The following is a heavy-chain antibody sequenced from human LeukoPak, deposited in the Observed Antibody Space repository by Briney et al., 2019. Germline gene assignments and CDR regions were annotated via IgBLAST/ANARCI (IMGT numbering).Heavy chain of an antibody. CDR2: INPRNGET. J-gene: IGHJ1*01. V-gene: IGHV1-2*02. CDR1: GYSLSDNY. CDR3: ARSQFRTTNSGAWGFQP. D-gene: IGHD3-16*01. Sequence: ASVKVSCKASGYSLSDNYLHWVRQAPGQRLEWMAWINPRNGETKFAPRLQGRVTLTRDTSITTAYMELSRLRPDDTTVYYCARSQFRTTNSGAWGFQPRGQGTLVTVSS.